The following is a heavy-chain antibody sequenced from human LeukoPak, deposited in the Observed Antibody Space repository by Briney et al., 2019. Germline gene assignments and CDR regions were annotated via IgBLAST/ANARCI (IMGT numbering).Heavy chain of an antibody. V-gene: IGHV4-61*05. CDR3: ARLPMVRGVDNYYYYGMDV. CDR1: GGSISSSSYY. D-gene: IGHD3-10*01. CDR2: IYYSGST. Sequence: PSETLSLTCTVSGGSISSSSYYWGWIRQPPGKGLEWIGYIYYSGSTNYNPSLRSRVTISVDTSKNQFSLKLSSVTAADTAVYYCARLPMVRGVDNYYYYGMDVWGQGTTVTVSS. J-gene: IGHJ6*02.